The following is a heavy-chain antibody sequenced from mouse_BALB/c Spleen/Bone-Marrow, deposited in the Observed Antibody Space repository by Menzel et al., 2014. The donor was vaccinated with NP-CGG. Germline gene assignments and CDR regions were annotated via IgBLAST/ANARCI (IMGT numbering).Heavy chain of an antibody. CDR1: GFSLTSYG. D-gene: IGHD2-4*01. V-gene: IGHV2-9*02. J-gene: IGHJ3*01. CDR3: AREGSTMITTAFAY. Sequence: VKLVESGPGLVAPSQSLSITCTVSGFSLTSYGVHWVRQPPGKGLEWLGVIWAGGSTNYNSALMSRLSISKDNSESXVFLKMNSLQTDDTAMYYCAREGSTMITTAFAYWGQGTLVTVSA. CDR2: IWAGGST.